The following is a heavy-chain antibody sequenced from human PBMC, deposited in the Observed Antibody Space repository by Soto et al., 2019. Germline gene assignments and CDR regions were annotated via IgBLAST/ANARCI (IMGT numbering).Heavy chain of an antibody. CDR1: GGTFSSYA. J-gene: IGHJ6*02. CDR2: ISPIFRTA. D-gene: IGHD2-15*01. Sequence: QVQLVQSGAEVKKPGSSVKVSCKASGGTFSSYAISWVRQAPGQGLEWMGGISPIFRTADYAQKFQGRVTITADESTSTAYKELSSLRSEDTAVYYCASVETQRYYYGMDVWGQGTTVTVSS. CDR3: ASVETQRYYYGMDV. V-gene: IGHV1-69*12.